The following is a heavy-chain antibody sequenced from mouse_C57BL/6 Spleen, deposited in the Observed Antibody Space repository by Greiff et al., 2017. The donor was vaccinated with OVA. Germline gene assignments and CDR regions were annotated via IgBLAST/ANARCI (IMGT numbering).Heavy chain of an antibody. CDR2: IDPSDSET. V-gene: IGHV1-52*01. Sequence: QVHVKQPGAELVRPGSSVKLSCKASGYTFTSYWMHWVKQRPIQGLEWIGNIDPSDSETHYNQKFKDKATLTVDKSSSTAYMQLSSLTSEDSAVYYCARGVYYNDYWGQGTTLTVSS. CDR3: ARGVYYNDY. CDR1: GYTFTSYW. D-gene: IGHD1-1*01. J-gene: IGHJ2*01.